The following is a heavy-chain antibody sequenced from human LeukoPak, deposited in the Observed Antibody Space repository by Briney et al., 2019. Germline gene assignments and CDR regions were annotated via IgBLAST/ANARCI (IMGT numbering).Heavy chain of an antibody. CDR3: ARVNYDSSGYDYYYYYMDV. V-gene: IGHV4-39*01. CDR2: IYYSGNT. J-gene: IGHJ6*03. D-gene: IGHD3-22*01. CDR1: GDSISSSSSY. Sequence: PSETLSLTCTVSGDSISSSSSYWGWIRQPPGKGLEWIGSIYYSGNTYYNTSLKSRVTISVDTSKNQFSLKLNSVTAADTAVYYCARVNYDSSGYDYYYYYMDVWGKGTTVTISS.